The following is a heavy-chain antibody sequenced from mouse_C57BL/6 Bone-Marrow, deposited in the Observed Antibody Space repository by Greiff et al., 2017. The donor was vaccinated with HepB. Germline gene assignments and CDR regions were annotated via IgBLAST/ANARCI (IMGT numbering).Heavy chain of an antibody. J-gene: IGHJ2*01. D-gene: IGHD1-1*01. Sequence: EVQLQQSGPELVKPGASVKISCKASGYTFTDYYMNWVKQSHGKSLEWIGDINPNNGGTSYNQKFKGKATLTVDKSSSTAYMELRSLTSEDSAVYYCARRGYYYGSSVYFDYWGQGTTLTVSS. CDR1: GYTFTDYY. CDR3: ARRGYYYGSSVYFDY. V-gene: IGHV1-26*01. CDR2: INPNNGGT.